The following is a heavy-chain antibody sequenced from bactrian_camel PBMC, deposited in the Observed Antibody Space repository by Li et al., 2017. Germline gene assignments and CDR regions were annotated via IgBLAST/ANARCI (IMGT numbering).Heavy chain of an antibody. J-gene: IGHJ4*01. D-gene: IGHD1*01. CDR2: IVREAGDVT. Sequence: EVQLVESGGGSVQAGGSLRLSCAASGFTFSGCAMTWVRQAPEKGLEWVSGIVREAGDVTYYADSVKGRFAISRDNAKNTLYLQLNSLKTEDTAMYYCAKDWEGVVLGQGTQVTVS. V-gene: IGHV3S31*01. CDR1: GFTFSGCA.